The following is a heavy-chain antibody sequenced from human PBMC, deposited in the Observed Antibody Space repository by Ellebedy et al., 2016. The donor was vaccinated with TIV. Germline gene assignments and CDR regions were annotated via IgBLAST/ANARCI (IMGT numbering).Heavy chain of an antibody. J-gene: IGHJ6*02. D-gene: IGHD2-15*01. Sequence: GESLKISXAASGFTFSSYSMNWVRQAPGKGLEWVSSISSSSSYIYYADSVKGRFTISRDNAKNSLYLQMNSLRAEDTAVYYCARDQAGYCSGGSCYGWDYYYYGMDVWGQGTTVTVSS. CDR3: ARDQAGYCSGGSCYGWDYYYYGMDV. CDR1: GFTFSSYS. CDR2: ISSSSSYI. V-gene: IGHV3-21*01.